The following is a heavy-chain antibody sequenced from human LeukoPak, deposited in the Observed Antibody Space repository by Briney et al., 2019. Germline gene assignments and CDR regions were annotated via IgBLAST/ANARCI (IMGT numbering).Heavy chain of an antibody. D-gene: IGHD3-10*01. CDR2: IYYSGST. J-gene: IGHJ3*02. V-gene: IGHV4-59*08. CDR3: ARHAYYGSGSYYKSRAFDI. Sequence: SETLSLTCTVSGGSINYFWSWIRQPPGKGLEWIGYIYYSGSTNYNPSLKSRVTISVDTSKNQFSLKLSSVTAADTAVYYCARHAYYGSGSYYKSRAFDIWGQGTMVTVSS. CDR1: GGSINYF.